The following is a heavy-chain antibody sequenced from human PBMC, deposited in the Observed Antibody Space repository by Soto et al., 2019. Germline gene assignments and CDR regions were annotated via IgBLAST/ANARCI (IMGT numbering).Heavy chain of an antibody. CDR3: ARTMTPTIFSGRGYYYYYGMDV. CDR2: IYYSGST. D-gene: IGHD1-26*01. J-gene: IGHJ6*02. Sequence: PSETLSLTXTVSGGSISSSSYYWGWIRQPPGKGLEWIGSIYYSGSTYYNPSLKSRVTISVDTSKNQFSLKLSSVTAADTAVYYCARTMTPTIFSGRGYYYYYGMDVWGQGTTVTVSS. CDR1: GGSISSSSYY. V-gene: IGHV4-39*01.